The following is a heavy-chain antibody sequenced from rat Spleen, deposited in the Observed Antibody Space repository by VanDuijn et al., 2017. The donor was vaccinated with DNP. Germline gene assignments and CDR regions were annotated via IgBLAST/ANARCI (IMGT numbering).Heavy chain of an antibody. D-gene: IGHD1-6*01. CDR1: GVTFNDYW. CDR2: INRDSTTI. CDR3: RMFTADFSYWYFDF. Sequence: EVKLVESGGGLVQPGRSLKLTCSASGVTFNDYWMGWVRQAPGKGLEWIGKINRDSTTINYNPSLKYKFIISRDNAQNTLFLQMIGLGSEDTAIYYCRMFTADFSYWYFDFWGPGAMVTVSS. V-gene: IGHV4-2*01. J-gene: IGHJ1*01.